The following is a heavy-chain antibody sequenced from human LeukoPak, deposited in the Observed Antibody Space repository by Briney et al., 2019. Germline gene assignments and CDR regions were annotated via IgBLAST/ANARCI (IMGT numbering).Heavy chain of an antibody. CDR1: GFTFSSYG. CDR3: AKDRGTAMTPYYFDY. D-gene: IGHD5-18*01. V-gene: IGHV3-30*02. J-gene: IGHJ4*02. Sequence: GGSLRLSCAASGFTFSSYGMHWVRQAPGKGLEWVAFIRYDGSNKYYADSVKGRFTISRDNSKNTLYLQMNSLRAEDTAVYYCAKDRGTAMTPYYFDYWGQGTLVTVSS. CDR2: IRYDGSNK.